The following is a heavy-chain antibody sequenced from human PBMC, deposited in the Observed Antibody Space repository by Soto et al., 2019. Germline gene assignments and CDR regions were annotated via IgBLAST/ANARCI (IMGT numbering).Heavy chain of an antibody. CDR3: AREFCSGGNCYTYYFDP. V-gene: IGHV3-74*01. J-gene: IGHJ5*02. D-gene: IGHD2-15*01. CDR1: GLTFNRYW. CDR2: INTDGSNT. Sequence: VSLRLSCAASGLTFNRYWMHWVRHAPRKGLVWVSHINTDGSNTNYADSVKGRFTISRDNAKSTLFLQMNSLRDEDTAVYYCAREFCSGGNCYTYYFDPWGQGIPVTVSS.